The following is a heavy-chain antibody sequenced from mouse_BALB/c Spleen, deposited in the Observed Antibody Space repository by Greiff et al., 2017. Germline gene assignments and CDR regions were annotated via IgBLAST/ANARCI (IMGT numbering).Heavy chain of an antibody. D-gene: IGHD4-1*01. CDR1: GYSITSGYY. V-gene: IGHV3-6*02. CDR3: ARDKGNWDEGFAY. J-gene: IGHJ3*01. Sequence: ESGPGLVKPSQSLSLTCSVTGYSITSGYYWNWIRQFPGNKLEWMGYISYDGSNNYNPSLKNRISITRDTSKNQFFLKLNSVTTEDTATYYCARDKGNWDEGFAYWGQGTLVTVSA. CDR2: ISYDGSN.